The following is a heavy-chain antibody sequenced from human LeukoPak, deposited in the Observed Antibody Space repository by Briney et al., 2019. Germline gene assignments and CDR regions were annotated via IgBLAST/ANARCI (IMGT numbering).Heavy chain of an antibody. CDR3: MYFWSASSXVHX. Sequence: PGGSLRLSCAASGFTFSNAWMSWVRQAPGKGLEWVGRIKSKTDGGTTDYAAPVKGRFTISRDDSKNTLYLEMYSLKTEYTAMLFCMYFWSASSXVHXWGQXXLVTV. CDR1: GFTFSNAW. J-gene: IGHJ1*01. CDR2: IKSKTDGGTT. V-gene: IGHV3-15*01. D-gene: IGHD3-3*01.